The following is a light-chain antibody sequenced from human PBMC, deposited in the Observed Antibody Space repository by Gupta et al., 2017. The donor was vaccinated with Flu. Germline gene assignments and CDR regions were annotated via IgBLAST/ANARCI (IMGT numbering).Light chain of an antibody. CDR3: MQGAHWPWA. Sequence: ISCRSSQSLVYSDGSTVLHWFQQRPGQAPRRLIYLVSHRDSGVPDRFTGSGSGTEFTLKISRVEAEDVGIYFCMQGAHWPWAFGQGTKVEIK. V-gene: IGKV2-30*01. J-gene: IGKJ1*01. CDR1: QSLVYSDGSTV. CDR2: LVS.